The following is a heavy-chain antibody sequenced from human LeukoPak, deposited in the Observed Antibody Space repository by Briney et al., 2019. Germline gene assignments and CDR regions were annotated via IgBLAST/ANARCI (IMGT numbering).Heavy chain of an antibody. D-gene: IGHD1-14*01. V-gene: IGHV3-9*01. CDR2: ISWNSGSI. CDR3: VKDRPEHDYSYHPVFDI. CDR1: GFTFDDYA. J-gene: IGHJ4*02. Sequence: GGSLRLSCAASGFTFDDYAMHWVRQAPGKGLEWVSGISWNSGSIGYVDSVKGRFTISRDNAKNSLYLQMNGLRAEDTAIYYCVKDRPEHDYSYHPVFDIWGQGTQVTVSS.